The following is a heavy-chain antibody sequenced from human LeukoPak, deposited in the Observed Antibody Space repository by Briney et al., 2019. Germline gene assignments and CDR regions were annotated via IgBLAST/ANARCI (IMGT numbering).Heavy chain of an antibody. Sequence: SETLSLTCTVSGGSISSYYWSWIRQPPGKGLEWIGYIYYSGSTNYNPSLKSRVTISVDTSKNQFSLKLSSVTAADTAVYYCARELHYYDSSGTGDAFDIWGQGTMVTVSS. D-gene: IGHD3-22*01. J-gene: IGHJ3*02. CDR2: IYYSGST. CDR3: ARELHYYDSSGTGDAFDI. CDR1: GGSISSYY. V-gene: IGHV4-59*12.